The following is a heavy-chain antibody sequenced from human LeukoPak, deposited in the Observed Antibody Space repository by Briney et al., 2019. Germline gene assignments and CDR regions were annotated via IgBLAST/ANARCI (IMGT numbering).Heavy chain of an antibody. CDR3: ASMDILVLPAASFDY. V-gene: IGHV4-38-2*02. D-gene: IGHD2-2*03. CDR2: IYHSGRT. J-gene: IGHJ4*02. CDR1: GYSISSGYY. Sequence: SETLSLTCTVSGYSISSGYYWGWIRQPPGKGLEWIGSIYHSGRTYYNPSLKSRVTMSVDTSKNQFSLKLTSVTAADTAVYYCASMDILVLPAASFDYWGQGTLVTVSS.